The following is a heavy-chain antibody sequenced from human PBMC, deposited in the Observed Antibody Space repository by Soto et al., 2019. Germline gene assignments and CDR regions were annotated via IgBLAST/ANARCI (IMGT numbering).Heavy chain of an antibody. CDR1: GFTFSSYS. V-gene: IGHV3-48*02. D-gene: IGHD4-17*01. Sequence: GGSLRLSCAASGFTFSSYSMNWVRQAPGKGLEWVSYISSSSSTIYYADSVKGRFTISRDNAKNSLYLQMNSLRDEDTAVYYCARGSKYGDYDRFMDAFDIWGQGTMVTVSS. J-gene: IGHJ3*02. CDR3: ARGSKYGDYDRFMDAFDI. CDR2: ISSSSSTI.